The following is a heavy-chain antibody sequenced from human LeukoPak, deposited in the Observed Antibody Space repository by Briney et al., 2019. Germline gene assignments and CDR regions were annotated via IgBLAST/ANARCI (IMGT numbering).Heavy chain of an antibody. D-gene: IGHD3-16*02. J-gene: IGHJ4*02. CDR2: ISGTSSII. CDR3: ARASSDYVWGSYRPFYFDY. CDR1: GFTFSSYS. V-gene: IGHV3-48*02. Sequence: PGGSLRLSCAASGFTFSSYSMNWVRQAPGKGLEWVSYISGTSSIIYYADSVRSRVTISRDNAKNSLFLQMNSLRDEDTAVYYCARASSDYVWGSYRPFYFDYWGQGTLVTVSS.